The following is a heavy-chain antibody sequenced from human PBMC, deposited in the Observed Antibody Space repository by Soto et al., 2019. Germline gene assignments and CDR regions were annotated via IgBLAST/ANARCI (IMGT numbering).Heavy chain of an antibody. CDR1: GGTFSSYA. J-gene: IGHJ6*02. V-gene: IGHV1-69*12. Sequence: QVQLVQSGAEVKKPGSSVKVSCKASGGTFSSYAISWVRQAPGQGLEWMGGIIPIFGTANYAQKFQGRVTITADESTSTAYMELSSLRSEDTAVYYGARGEGVAIPGGYYYYGMDVWGQGTTVTVSS. CDR3: ARGEGVAIPGGYYYYGMDV. D-gene: IGHD2-8*02. CDR2: IIPIFGTA.